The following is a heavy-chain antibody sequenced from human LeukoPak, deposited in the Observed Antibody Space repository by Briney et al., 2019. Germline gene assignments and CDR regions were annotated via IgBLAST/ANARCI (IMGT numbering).Heavy chain of an antibody. CDR3: ARDPAAHSYGMDV. J-gene: IGHJ6*02. CDR2: ISYDGSNK. CDR1: GFTFSSYA. V-gene: IGHV3-30-3*01. D-gene: IGHD6-13*01. Sequence: PGGSLRLSCAASGFTFSSYAMHWVRQAPGKGLEWVAVISYDGSNKYYADSVKGRFTISRDNSKNTLYLQMNSLRAEDTAVYYCARDPAAHSYGMDVWGQGTTVTVSS.